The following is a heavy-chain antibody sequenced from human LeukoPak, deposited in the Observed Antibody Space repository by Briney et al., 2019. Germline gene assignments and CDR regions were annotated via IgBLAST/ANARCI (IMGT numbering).Heavy chain of an antibody. D-gene: IGHD1-26*01. CDR1: GFTFSSYW. J-gene: IGHJ3*02. CDR2: IKQDGSEK. CDR3: ARDRPGVGGDAFDI. V-gene: IGHV3-7*01. Sequence: PGGSLRLSCAASGFTFSSYWMSWVRRAPGKGLEWVANIKQDGSEKYYVDSVKGRFTISRDNAKNSLYLQMNSLRAEDTAVYYCARDRPGVGGDAFDIWGQGTMVTVSS.